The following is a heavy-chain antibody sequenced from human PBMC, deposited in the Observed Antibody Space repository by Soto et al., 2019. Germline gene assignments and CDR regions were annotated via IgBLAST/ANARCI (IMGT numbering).Heavy chain of an antibody. J-gene: IGHJ5*02. CDR2: IGTLHDT. D-gene: IGHD3-16*01. V-gene: IGHV3-13*01. Sequence: EVQLVESGGGLVQPGGSLRLSCAASGFTFSAYDMHWVRQPTGKGLEWVSAIGTLHDTYYPDSVKGRFTISRENAKNPFYIQINSLTTGETAVSYCGRQASFWHGGGGWFDPWGQGTLVTVSS. CDR1: GFTFSAYD. CDR3: GRQASFWHGGGGWFDP.